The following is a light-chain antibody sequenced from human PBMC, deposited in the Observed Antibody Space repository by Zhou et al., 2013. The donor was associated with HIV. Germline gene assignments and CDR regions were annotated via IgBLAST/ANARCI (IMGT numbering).Light chain of an antibody. CDR2: SAS. Sequence: DIQMTQSPSSLSASVGDRVTITCRASQGIRNDLGWYQQKPGKAPKRLIYSASSLQSGVPSRFSGSGSGTEFTLTISSLHLEDFATYFCQKYDNAPRTFGQGTKVEIK. CDR3: QKYDNAPRT. J-gene: IGKJ1*01. CDR1: QGIRND. V-gene: IGKV1-17*01.